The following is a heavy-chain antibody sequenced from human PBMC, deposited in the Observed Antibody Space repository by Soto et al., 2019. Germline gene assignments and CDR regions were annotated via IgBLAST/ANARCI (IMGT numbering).Heavy chain of an antibody. D-gene: IGHD6-19*01. CDR2: VNPNSDNT. V-gene: IGHV1-8*01. CDR3: ARGGGWDDFDY. Sequence: QVELVQSGAEVKKPGSSVKVSCQASEDTFRNYGINWVRQATGQGLEWMGWVNPNSDNTGYAQKFQGRVTMTRNTSISTAYMELSSLRSEDTAVYYCARGGGWDDFDYWGQGTLVTVSS. J-gene: IGHJ4*02. CDR1: EDTFRNYG.